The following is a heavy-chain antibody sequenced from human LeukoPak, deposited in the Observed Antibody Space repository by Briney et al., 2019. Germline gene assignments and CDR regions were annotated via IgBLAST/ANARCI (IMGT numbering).Heavy chain of an antibody. D-gene: IGHD1-14*01. Sequence: PGGSLRLSCAASGFSFSSHGMHWVRQAPGKGLEWLGVIGSDGSRDNADSVRGRLTISRDNSKNMLFLQVNSLRVEDTAVYFCARDDTLPDDGLDAWGQGTMVTVSS. CDR1: GFSFSSHG. CDR2: IGSDGSR. V-gene: IGHV3-33*01. J-gene: IGHJ3*01. CDR3: ARDDTLPDDGLDA.